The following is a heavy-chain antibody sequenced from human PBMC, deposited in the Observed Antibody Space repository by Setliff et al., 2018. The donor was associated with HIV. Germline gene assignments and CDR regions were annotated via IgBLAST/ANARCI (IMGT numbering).Heavy chain of an antibody. D-gene: IGHD4-4*01. V-gene: IGHV3-20*01. J-gene: IGHJ6*01. CDR1: GFTCDGYG. CDR2: INWNGVST. CDR3: ARDLSLTTVTTGGRYGMDV. Sequence: GGSLRLSCAASGFTCDGYGMSWVRQAPGKGLEWVSGINWNGVSTGYADSVKGRFTISRDNAKNSLYLQMNSLRAEDTALYHCARDLSLTTVTTGGRYGMDVWG.